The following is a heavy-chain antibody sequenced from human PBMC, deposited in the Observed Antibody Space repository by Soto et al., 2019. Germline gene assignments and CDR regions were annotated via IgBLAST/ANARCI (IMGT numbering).Heavy chain of an antibody. Sequence: QLQLQESGPGLVKPSETLSLTCTVSGGSISSSSYYWGWIRQPPGKGLEWIGSIYYSGSTYYNPSLKSRVTISVDTSKNQFSLKLSSVTAADTAVYYCARHAYYDFCLGTMNWFDPWGQGTLVTVSS. J-gene: IGHJ5*02. V-gene: IGHV4-39*01. CDR3: ARHAYYDFCLGTMNWFDP. CDR1: GGSISSSSYY. D-gene: IGHD3-3*01. CDR2: IYYSGST.